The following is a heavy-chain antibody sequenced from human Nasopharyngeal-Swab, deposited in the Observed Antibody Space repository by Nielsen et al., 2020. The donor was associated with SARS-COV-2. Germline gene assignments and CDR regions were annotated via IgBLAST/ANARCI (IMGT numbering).Heavy chain of an antibody. J-gene: IGHJ4*02. CDR1: GFTFSSYA. CDR3: AKTNDRHSSSYYFDY. V-gene: IGHV3-23*01. Sequence: GESLKISCAASGFTFSSYAMSWVRQAPGKGLEWVSIISGSGDTTYYADSVKDRFTISRDNSKNTLYLQMNSLRAEDTAVYYCAKTNDRHSSSYYFDYWGQGALVTVSS. CDR2: ISGSGDTT. D-gene: IGHD6-6*01.